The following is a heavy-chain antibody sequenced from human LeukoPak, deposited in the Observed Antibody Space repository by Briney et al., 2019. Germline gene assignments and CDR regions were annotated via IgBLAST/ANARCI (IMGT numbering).Heavy chain of an antibody. CDR2: IYCSGST. Sequence: SQTLSLTCTVSGGSISSGDYYWSWIRQPPGKGLEWIGYIYCSGSTYYNPSLKSRVTISVDTSKNQFSLKLSSVTAADTAVYYCARDEKFGDPDAFDIWGQGTMVTVSS. D-gene: IGHD3-16*01. J-gene: IGHJ3*02. V-gene: IGHV4-30-4*08. CDR3: ARDEKFGDPDAFDI. CDR1: GGSISSGDYY.